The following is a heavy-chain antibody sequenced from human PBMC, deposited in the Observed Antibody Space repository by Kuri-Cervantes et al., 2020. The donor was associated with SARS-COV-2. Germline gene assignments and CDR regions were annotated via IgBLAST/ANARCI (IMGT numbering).Heavy chain of an antibody. CDR2: ISYDGSNK. D-gene: IGHD3-3*01. V-gene: IGHV3-30*19. CDR1: GFTFSSYG. J-gene: IGHJ4*02. CDR3: ARGSYDFWSGYYGVSGLEVSFDY. Sequence: GGSLRLSCVASGFTFSSYGMHWVRQAPGKGLEWVAVISYDGSNKYYADSVKGRFTISRDNSKNTLYLQMNSLRAEDTAVYYCARGSYDFWSGYYGVSGLEVSFDYWGQGTLVTVSS.